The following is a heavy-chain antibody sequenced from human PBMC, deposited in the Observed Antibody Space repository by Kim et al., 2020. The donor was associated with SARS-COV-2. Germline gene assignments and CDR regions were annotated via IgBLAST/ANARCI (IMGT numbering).Heavy chain of an antibody. Sequence: RVTISVDTSKNQFSLKLSSVTAADTAVYYCARRKGRIYYYGSGGHDAFDIWGQGTMVTVSS. D-gene: IGHD3-10*01. V-gene: IGHV4-59*08. J-gene: IGHJ3*02. CDR3: ARRKGRIYYYGSGGHDAFDI.